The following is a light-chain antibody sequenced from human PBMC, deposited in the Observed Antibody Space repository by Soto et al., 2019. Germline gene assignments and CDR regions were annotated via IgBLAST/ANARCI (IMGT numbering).Light chain of an antibody. J-gene: IGLJ2*01. CDR3: QSYDSSLSVV. CDR1: SSNIGAGYD. CDR2: GNS. V-gene: IGLV1-40*01. Sequence: SVLTQPPSVSGAPGQRVTISCTGSSSNIGAGYDVHWYPQLPGTAPKLLIYGNSNRPSGVPDRFSGSKSGTSASLAITGLQAEYEADYYCQSYDSSLSVVFGGGTKLTVL.